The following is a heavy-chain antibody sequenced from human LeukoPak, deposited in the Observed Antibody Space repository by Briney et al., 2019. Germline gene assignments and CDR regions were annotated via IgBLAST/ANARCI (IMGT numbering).Heavy chain of an antibody. Sequence: SETLSLTCTVSGGSISSSSYYWGWIRQPPGKGLEWIGSIYYSGSTYYNQSPKSRVTISVDTSKNQFSLKLTSVTAADTAVYYCARGYSSSWYFNWFDPWGQGTLVTVSS. D-gene: IGHD6-13*01. CDR3: ARGYSSSWYFNWFDP. V-gene: IGHV4-39*01. CDR1: GGSISSSSYY. CDR2: IYYSGST. J-gene: IGHJ5*02.